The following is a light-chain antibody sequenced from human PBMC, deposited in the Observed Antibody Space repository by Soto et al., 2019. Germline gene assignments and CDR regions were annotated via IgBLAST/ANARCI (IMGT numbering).Light chain of an antibody. Sequence: QSVLTHPASVFGSPGQYISISCTGTSSDVGAYNFVSWYQQHPDKAPKLVIFDVNNRPSGVSNRFSGSKSGNTASLTISGLRAEDEADYYCTSYTSISTYVFGTGTKVTVL. J-gene: IGLJ1*01. CDR2: DVN. V-gene: IGLV2-14*01. CDR3: TSYTSISTYV. CDR1: SSDVGAYNF.